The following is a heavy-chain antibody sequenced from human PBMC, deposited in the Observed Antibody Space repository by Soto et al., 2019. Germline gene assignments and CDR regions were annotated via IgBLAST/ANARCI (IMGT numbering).Heavy chain of an antibody. J-gene: IGHJ4*02. Sequence: VGSLRLSCAASGFTFSSYWMSWVRQAPGKGLEWVANIKQDGSEKYYVDSVKGRFTISRDNAKNSLYLQMNSLRAEDTAVYYCARGGGGWLRLPFDYWGQGTLVTVS. V-gene: IGHV3-7*01. D-gene: IGHD5-12*01. CDR2: IKQDGSEK. CDR3: ARGGGGWLRLPFDY. CDR1: GFTFSSYW.